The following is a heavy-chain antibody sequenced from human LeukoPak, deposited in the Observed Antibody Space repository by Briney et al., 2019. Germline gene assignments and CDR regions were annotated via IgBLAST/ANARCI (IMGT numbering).Heavy chain of an antibody. J-gene: IGHJ6*03. Sequence: PSETLSLTCAVYGGSFSGYNWSWIRQPPGKGLEWIGEINHSGSTNYNPSLKSRVTISVDTSKNQFSLKLSSVTAADTAVYYCARGLRYYYYYYYMDVWGKGTTVTISS. CDR3: ARGLRYYYYYYYMDV. CDR1: GGSFSGYN. V-gene: IGHV4-34*01. D-gene: IGHD4/OR15-4a*01. CDR2: INHSGST.